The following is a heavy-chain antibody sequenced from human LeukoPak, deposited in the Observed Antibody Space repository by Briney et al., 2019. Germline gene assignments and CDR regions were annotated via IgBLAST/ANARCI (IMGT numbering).Heavy chain of an antibody. CDR1: GYTLTELS. D-gene: IGHD3-3*01. J-gene: IGHJ4*02. CDR2: YDPADGET. V-gene: IGHV1-24*01. CDR3: ARGVFRFLEWATFDY. Sequence: ASVKVSCKVSGYTLTELSMHWVRQAPGKGLEWMGGYDPADGETIYAQKFQGRVTMTEDTSTDTAYMELSSLKSEDMAVYYCARGVFRFLEWATFDYWGQGTLVIVSS.